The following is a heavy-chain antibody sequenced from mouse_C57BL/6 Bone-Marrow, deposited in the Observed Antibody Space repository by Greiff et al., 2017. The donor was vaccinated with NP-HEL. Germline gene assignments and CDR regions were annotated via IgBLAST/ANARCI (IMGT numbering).Heavy chain of an antibody. CDR1: GYTFTSYG. D-gene: IGHD3-1*01. CDR2: IYPRSGNT. CDR3: AREGLCAMDY. J-gene: IGHJ4*01. V-gene: IGHV1-81*01. Sequence: LVESGAELARPGASVKLSCKASGYTFTSYGISWVKQRTGQGLEWIGEIYPRSGNTYYNEKFKGKATLTADKSSSTAYMELRSLTSEDSAVYFCAREGLCAMDYWGQGTSVTVSS.